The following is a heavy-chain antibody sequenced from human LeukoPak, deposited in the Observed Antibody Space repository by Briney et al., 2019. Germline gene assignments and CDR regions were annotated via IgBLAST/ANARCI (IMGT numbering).Heavy chain of an antibody. V-gene: IGHV4-34*01. CDR3: ARGQEVGLLWFGEQWDDAFDI. D-gene: IGHD3-10*01. CDR2: INHSGRT. J-gene: IGHJ3*02. Sequence: PGGSLRLSCAASGFTFSSYAMHWLRQPPGKGLEWVGEINHSGRTNYNPSLKSRVTISVDTSKNKFSLKLSSVTAADTAVYYCARGQEVGLLWFGEQWDDAFDIWGQGTMVTVSS. CDR1: GFTFSSYA.